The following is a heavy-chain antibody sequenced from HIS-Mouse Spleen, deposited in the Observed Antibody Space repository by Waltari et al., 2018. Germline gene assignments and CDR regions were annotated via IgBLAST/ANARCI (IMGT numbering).Heavy chain of an antibody. CDR2: INHSGST. J-gene: IGHJ3*02. CDR1: GGSFSGYY. CDR3: ARGITWSTNGVCDAFDI. Sequence: QVQLQQWGAGLLKPSETLSLTCAVYGGSFSGYYWSWIRQPPGKGLEWIGEINHSGSTNYNPSLKSRVTISVDTSKNQFSLKLSSVTAADTAVYYCARGITWSTNGVCDAFDIWGQGTMVTVSS. V-gene: IGHV4-34*01. D-gene: IGHD2-8*01.